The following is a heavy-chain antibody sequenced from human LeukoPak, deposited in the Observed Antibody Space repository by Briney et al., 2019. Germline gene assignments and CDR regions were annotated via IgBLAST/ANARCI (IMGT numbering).Heavy chain of an antibody. CDR1: GYTLTAYY. V-gene: IGHV1-2*02. Sequence: ASVKVSCNASGYTLTAYYIHWVRQAPGQGLEWMGWISPNSGGTDYAQKFQDRVTMTSDTSISTAYMELSRLRSDDTAVYYCARDLGHRSGWHFDYWGQGTLVTVSS. J-gene: IGHJ4*02. CDR2: ISPNSGGT. D-gene: IGHD6-19*01. CDR3: ARDLGHRSGWHFDY.